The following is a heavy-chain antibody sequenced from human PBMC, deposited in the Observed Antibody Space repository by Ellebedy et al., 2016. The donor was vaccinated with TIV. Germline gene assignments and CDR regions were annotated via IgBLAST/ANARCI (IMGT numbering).Heavy chain of an antibody. Sequence: MPSETLSLTCRVSGASTNSYHWTWIRQPAGKGLEWIGRIYGSGATSYSPSLKSRVTMSIDTSKNEFSLRLSPVTAADTAVYYCARDTEYSYSFDYWGQGILVTVSS. V-gene: IGHV4-4*07. CDR3: ARDTEYSYSFDY. CDR1: GASTNSYH. J-gene: IGHJ4*02. D-gene: IGHD6-6*01. CDR2: IYGSGAT.